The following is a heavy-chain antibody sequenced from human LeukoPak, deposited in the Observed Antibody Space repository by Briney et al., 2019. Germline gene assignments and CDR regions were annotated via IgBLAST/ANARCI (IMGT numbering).Heavy chain of an antibody. J-gene: IGHJ4*02. D-gene: IGHD6-19*01. CDR1: GFTFSSYS. CDR3: ARGKQWLTIFDY. CDR2: ISSSSSYI. V-gene: IGHV3-21*01. Sequence: GGSLRLSCAASGFTFSSYSMNWVRQAPGKGPEWVSSISSSSSYIYYADSVKGRFTISRDNAKNSLYVQMNSLRAEGTAVYYCARGKQWLTIFDYWGQGTLVTVSS.